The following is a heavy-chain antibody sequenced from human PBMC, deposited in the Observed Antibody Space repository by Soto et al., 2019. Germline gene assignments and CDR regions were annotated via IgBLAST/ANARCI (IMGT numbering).Heavy chain of an antibody. Sequence: ASVKVSCKASGYTFTSYGISWVRQAPGQGLDWMGWISAYNGNTKYAQDLQGRVTMTTDTSTSTAYMELRSLRSDDTAMYYCARFSGGSYNTYYFYYGMDVWGKGTTVTVS. CDR3: ARFSGGSYNTYYFYYGMDV. CDR1: GYTFTSYG. J-gene: IGHJ6*04. D-gene: IGHD2-15*01. V-gene: IGHV1-18*04. CDR2: ISAYNGNT.